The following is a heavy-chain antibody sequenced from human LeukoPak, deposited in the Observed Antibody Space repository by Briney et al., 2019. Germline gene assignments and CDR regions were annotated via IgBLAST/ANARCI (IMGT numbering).Heavy chain of an antibody. CDR2: ISGSGGST. D-gene: IGHD3-10*01. Sequence: GGSLRLSCTASGFTFSSYAMSWVRQAPGKGLEWVSAISGSGGSTYYADSVKGRFTIPRDNSKNTLYLQMNSLRAEDTAVYYCAKEKRPLLWFGELFVWGQGTLVTVSS. J-gene: IGHJ4*02. CDR3: AKEKRPLLWFGELFV. V-gene: IGHV3-23*01. CDR1: GFTFSSYA.